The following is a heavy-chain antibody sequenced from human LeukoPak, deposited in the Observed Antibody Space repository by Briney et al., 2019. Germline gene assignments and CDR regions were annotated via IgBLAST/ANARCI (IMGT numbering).Heavy chain of an antibody. CDR1: GYTFTSYG. CDR3: ARTWRDGVDY. D-gene: IGHD5-24*01. J-gene: IGHJ4*02. Sequence: ASVKVSCKASGYTFTSYGISWVRQAPGQGLEWMGWISAYNGNTNYAQKFQGRVTITADESTSTAYMELSSLRSEDTAVYYCARTWRDGVDYWGQGTLVTVSS. CDR2: ISAYNGNT. V-gene: IGHV1-18*01.